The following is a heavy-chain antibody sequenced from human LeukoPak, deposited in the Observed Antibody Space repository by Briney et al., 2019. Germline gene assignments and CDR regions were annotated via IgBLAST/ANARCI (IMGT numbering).Heavy chain of an antibody. J-gene: IGHJ4*02. CDR1: GFTSSSYA. D-gene: IGHD2-8*01. V-gene: IGHV3-64D*09. CDR3: VKDDCTNGVCYTGGDY. CDR2: ISSNGGST. Sequence: GGSLRLSCSASGFTSSSYAMHWVRQAPGKGLEYVSAISSNGGSTYYADSVKGRFTISRDNSKNTLYLQMSSLRAEDTAVYYCVKDDCTNGVCYTGGDYWGQGTLVTVSS.